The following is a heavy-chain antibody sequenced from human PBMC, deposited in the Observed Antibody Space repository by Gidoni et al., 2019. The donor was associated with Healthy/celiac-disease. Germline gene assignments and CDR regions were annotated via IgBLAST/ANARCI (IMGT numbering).Heavy chain of an antibody. Sequence: QVQLQQWGAGLLKPSETLSLTCAVYGGSFSGYYWSWIRQPPGKGLEWIGEINHSGSTNYNPSLKSRVTISVDTSKNQFSLKLSSVTAADTAVYYCARGRGIVAVAGALRYFDYWGQGTLVTVSS. J-gene: IGHJ4*02. CDR3: ARGRGIVAVAGALRYFDY. V-gene: IGHV4-34*01. CDR2: INHSGST. D-gene: IGHD6-19*01. CDR1: GGSFSGYY.